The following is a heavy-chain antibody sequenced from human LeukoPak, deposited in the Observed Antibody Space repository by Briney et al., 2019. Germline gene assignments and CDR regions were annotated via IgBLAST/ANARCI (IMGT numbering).Heavy chain of an antibody. D-gene: IGHD2-21*02. J-gene: IGHJ4*02. Sequence: SETLSLTCTVSGGSISSSSYYWGWIRQPPGKGLEWIGSIYHSGSTYYNPSLKSRVTISVDTSKSQFSLKLSSVTAADTAVYYCARDLEVTANDYWGQGTLVTVSS. CDR1: GGSISSSSYY. CDR3: ARDLEVTANDY. CDR2: IYHSGST. V-gene: IGHV4-39*07.